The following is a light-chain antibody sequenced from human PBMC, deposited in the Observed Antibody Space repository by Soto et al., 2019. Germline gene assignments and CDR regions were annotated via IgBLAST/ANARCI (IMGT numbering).Light chain of an antibody. CDR1: QSVSSTY. J-gene: IGKJ1*01. Sequence: EIVLTQSPCTLSFSPGQRATLSCRASQSVSSTYLAWYQQKPGQAPRLLIYAASSRATGIPDRFSGSGSGTDFTLTISRLEPEDFAVYHCQQYDDSMTFGQGTKVDIK. CDR2: AAS. CDR3: QQYDDSMT. V-gene: IGKV3-20*01.